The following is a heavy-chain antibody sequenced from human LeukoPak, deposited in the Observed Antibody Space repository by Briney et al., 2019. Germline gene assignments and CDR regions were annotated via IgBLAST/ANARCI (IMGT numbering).Heavy chain of an antibody. Sequence: SQTLSLTCTVSGDSISSGDYYWSWIRQPAEKGLEWIGRIYTSGSTNYNPSLKSRVTISVDTSKNQFSLKLSSVTAADTAVYYCARFSPPDYYYYYYMDVWGKGTTVTVSS. CDR2: IYTSGST. CDR3: ARFSPPDYYYYYYMDV. CDR1: GDSISSGDYY. J-gene: IGHJ6*03. V-gene: IGHV4-61*02.